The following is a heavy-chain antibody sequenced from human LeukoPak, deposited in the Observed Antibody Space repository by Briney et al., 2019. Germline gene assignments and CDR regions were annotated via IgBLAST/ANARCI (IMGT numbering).Heavy chain of an antibody. CDR3: ARDTKRYYYMDV. D-gene: IGHD2-8*01. Sequence: GGSLRLSCAASGFTFSSYGMHWVRQAPGKGLEWVAFIRYDGSNKYYADSVKGRFTISRDNSKNTLYLQMNSLRAEDTAVYYCARDTKRYYYMDVWGKGTTVTVSS. J-gene: IGHJ6*03. CDR2: IRYDGSNK. CDR1: GFTFSSYG. V-gene: IGHV3-30*02.